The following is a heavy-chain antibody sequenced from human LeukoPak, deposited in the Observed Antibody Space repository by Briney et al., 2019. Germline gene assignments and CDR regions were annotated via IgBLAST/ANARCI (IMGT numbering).Heavy chain of an antibody. CDR3: ARDLPYCSGGNCST. CDR1: GGSISSYY. Sequence: SETLSLTCTVSGGSISSYYWSWIRQPPGKGLEWIGYIYYSGSTNYNPSLKSRVTISVDTSKNQFSLKLSSATAADTAVYYCARDLPYCSGGNCSTWGQGTLVTVSS. J-gene: IGHJ5*02. V-gene: IGHV4-59*01. D-gene: IGHD2-15*01. CDR2: IYYSGST.